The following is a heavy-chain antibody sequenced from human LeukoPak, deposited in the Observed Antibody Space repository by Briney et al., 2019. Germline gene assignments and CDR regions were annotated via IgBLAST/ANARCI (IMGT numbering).Heavy chain of an antibody. CDR1: GGSISSGDYY. CDR2: IYYSGST. D-gene: IGHD2-21*02. Sequence: PSQTLSLTCTVSGGSISSGDYYWSWIRQPPGKGLEWIGYIYYSGSTYYNPSLKSRVTISVDTSKNQFSLKLSPVTAADTAVYYCARSAYCGGDCYRYYYYYGMDVWGQGTTVTVSS. V-gene: IGHV4-30-4*01. CDR3: ARSAYCGGDCYRYYYYYGMDV. J-gene: IGHJ6*02.